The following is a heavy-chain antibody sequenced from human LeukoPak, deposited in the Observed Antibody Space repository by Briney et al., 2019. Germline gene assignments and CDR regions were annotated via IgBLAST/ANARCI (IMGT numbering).Heavy chain of an antibody. CDR2: ISSNSDNT. Sequence: ASVKVSCKSTGYTFTSYGISWVRQAPGQGLEWMGCISSNSDNTNYAQKLQGRVTMTTDTSTSTAYMELRSLRSDDTALYFCARDWGSIKVIADYWGQGTLVTVSS. D-gene: IGHD7-27*01. V-gene: IGHV1-18*01. CDR1: GYTFTSYG. CDR3: ARDWGSIKVIADY. J-gene: IGHJ4*02.